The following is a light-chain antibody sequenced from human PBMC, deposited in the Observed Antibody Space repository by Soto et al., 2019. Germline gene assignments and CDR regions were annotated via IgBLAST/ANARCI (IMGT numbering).Light chain of an antibody. CDR1: QSISSW. Sequence: DIQMTQSPSTLSASVGDRVTITCRASQSISSWLAWYQQKPGKAPKLLIYTESSLESGVTSRFSGSGSGTEFTLTISSLQPDDFATYYCQQYNSYPFTLGPGTKVDIK. V-gene: IGKV1-5*03. CDR3: QQYNSYPFT. J-gene: IGKJ3*01. CDR2: TES.